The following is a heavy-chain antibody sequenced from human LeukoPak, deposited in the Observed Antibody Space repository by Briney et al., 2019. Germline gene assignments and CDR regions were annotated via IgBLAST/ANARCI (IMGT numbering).Heavy chain of an antibody. D-gene: IGHD5-24*01. Sequence: GESLQISCKGSGYSFTSYWIGWARPMPGKGLEWMGIIYPGDSDTRYSPSFQCQVTLSADKSISTAFLQWSSLKASDTAMYYCARQDERLQLGYWGQGTLVTVSS. CDR3: ARQDERLQLGY. CDR2: IYPGDSDT. V-gene: IGHV5-51*01. J-gene: IGHJ4*02. CDR1: GYSFTSYW.